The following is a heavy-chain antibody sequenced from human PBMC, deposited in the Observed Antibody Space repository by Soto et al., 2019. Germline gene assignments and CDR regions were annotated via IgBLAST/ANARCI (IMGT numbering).Heavy chain of an antibody. V-gene: IGHV3-72*01. CDR1: GFTFSDHY. CDR3: ARASRYCSGGSCYWGAFDI. CDR2: TRSKANSYTT. Sequence: GGSLRLSCAASGFTFSDHYMDWVRQASGKGLEWVGRTRSKANSYTTEYAASVKGRFTISRDDSKNSLYLQMNSLKTEDTAVYYCARASRYCSGGSCYWGAFDIWGQGTMVTVSS. D-gene: IGHD2-15*01. J-gene: IGHJ3*02.